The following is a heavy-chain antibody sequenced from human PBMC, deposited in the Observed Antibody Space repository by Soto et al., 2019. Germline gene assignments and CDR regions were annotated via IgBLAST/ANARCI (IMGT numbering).Heavy chain of an antibody. Sequence: SGPTLVNPTQTLTLTCTFSGFSLTTTGLGVGWIRQPPGKTLEWLASIYWYDFQLYSPSLKSRLTITKDTSKNQVVLTMTNMDPVDTATYYCAHRHDYGLIDYWGPGTLVTVSS. D-gene: IGHD4-17*01. CDR3: AHRHDYGLIDY. CDR2: IYWYDFQ. J-gene: IGHJ4*02. CDR1: GFSLTTTGLG. V-gene: IGHV2-5*01.